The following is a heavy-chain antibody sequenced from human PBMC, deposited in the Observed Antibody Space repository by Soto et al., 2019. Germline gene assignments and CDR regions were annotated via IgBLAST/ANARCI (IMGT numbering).Heavy chain of an antibody. CDR3: ARVESSWYSSSWYYFDY. Sequence: ASVKVSCKASGYTFTSYGISWVRQAPRQGLEWMGWISAYNGNTNYAQKLQGRVTMTTDTSTSTAYMELRSLRSDDTAVYYCARVESSWYSSSWYYFDYWGQGTLVTVSS. CDR2: ISAYNGNT. D-gene: IGHD6-13*01. V-gene: IGHV1-18*04. CDR1: GYTFTSYG. J-gene: IGHJ4*02.